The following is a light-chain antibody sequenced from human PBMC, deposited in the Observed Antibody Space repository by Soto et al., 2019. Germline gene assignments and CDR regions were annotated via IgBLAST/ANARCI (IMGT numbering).Light chain of an antibody. CDR3: SSYTSNTTPYV. V-gene: IGLV2-14*01. CDR2: EVA. J-gene: IGLJ1*01. CDR1: SSDVGAYNY. Sequence: QSALAQPPSASGSPGQSVTISWTGTSSDVGAYNYVSWYQQLPGKAPKLMIYEVAKRPSGVSNRFSGSKSGNTASPTISGLQAEDEGDYYCSSYTSNTTPYVFGTGTKVTVL.